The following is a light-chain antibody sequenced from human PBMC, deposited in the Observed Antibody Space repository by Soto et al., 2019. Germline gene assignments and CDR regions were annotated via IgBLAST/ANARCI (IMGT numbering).Light chain of an antibody. CDR2: GAS. CDR1: QSVSSY. CDR3: QQYGSSPQT. J-gene: IGKJ1*01. V-gene: IGKV3-20*01. Sequence: LTLSPATLSLSPGERATLSCRASQSVSSYLAWYQQKPGQAPRLLMSGASNRATGIPDGFTGSGSGTDFTLTISRLEPEDFAVYYCQQYGSSPQTFGQGTKLDI.